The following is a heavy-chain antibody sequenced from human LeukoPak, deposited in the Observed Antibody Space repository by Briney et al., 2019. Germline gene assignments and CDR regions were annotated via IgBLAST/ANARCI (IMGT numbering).Heavy chain of an antibody. V-gene: IGHV4-4*07. D-gene: IGHD3-10*01. CDR3: ARESYIYGSGSHDAFDI. J-gene: IGHJ3*02. CDR1: GVSISSYY. Sequence: SETLSLTCTVSGVSISSYYWSWIRQPAGKGLEWIGRIHTSGSTNYNPSLKSRVTMSVDTSKNQFSLKLSSVTAADTAAYYCARESYIYGSGSHDAFDIWGQGTMVTVSP. CDR2: IHTSGST.